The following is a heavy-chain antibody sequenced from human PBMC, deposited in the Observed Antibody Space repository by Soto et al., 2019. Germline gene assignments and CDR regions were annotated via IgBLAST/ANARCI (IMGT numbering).Heavy chain of an antibody. Sequence: SVKVSCKASGGTFSSYAISWVRQAPGQGLEWMGGIIPIFGTANYAQKFQGRVTITADKSTSTAYMELSSLRSEDTAVYYCAGITYYYDSSGYADTIYYYYGMDVWGQGTTVTVS. CDR2: IIPIFGTA. CDR3: AGITYYYDSSGYADTIYYYYGMDV. CDR1: GGTFSSYA. V-gene: IGHV1-69*06. D-gene: IGHD3-22*01. J-gene: IGHJ6*02.